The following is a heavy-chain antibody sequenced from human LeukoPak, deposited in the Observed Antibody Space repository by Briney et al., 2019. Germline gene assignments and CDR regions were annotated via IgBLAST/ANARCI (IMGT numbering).Heavy chain of an antibody. CDR1: GGSFSGYY. CDR3: ARSRKLLWFGEYRTYFDY. D-gene: IGHD3-10*01. J-gene: IGHJ4*02. Sequence: SETLSLTCAVYGGSFSGYYWSWIRQPPGKGLEWIGEINHSGSTNYNPSLKSRVTISVDTSKNQFSLKLSSVTAADTAVYYCARSRKLLWFGEYRTYFDYWGQGTLVTVSS. V-gene: IGHV4-34*01. CDR2: INHSGST.